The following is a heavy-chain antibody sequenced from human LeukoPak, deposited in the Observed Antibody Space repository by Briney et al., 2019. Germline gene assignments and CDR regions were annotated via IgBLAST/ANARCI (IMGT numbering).Heavy chain of an antibody. CDR2: INIHNDQT. V-gene: IGHV1-18*01. CDR3: ARDPPSIADAPLDI. D-gene: IGHD2-15*01. CDR1: GFDFTRSG. J-gene: IGHJ3*02. Sequence: GASVKVSCTASGFDFTRSGISWVRQAPGQGLGWMGWINIHNDQTNYAQNFQGGVTLTTDTSTSTAYMELRSLRSDDTAVYYCARDPPSIADAPLDIWGQGTMVTVSS.